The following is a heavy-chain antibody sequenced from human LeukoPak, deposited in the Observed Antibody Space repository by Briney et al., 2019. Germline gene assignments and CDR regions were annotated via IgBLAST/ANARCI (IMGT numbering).Heavy chain of an antibody. CDR3: ARSDRGGGDY. D-gene: IGHD3-16*01. Sequence: PGGSLRLSCAASGFTFSSYSMNWVRQAPGKGLEGVSSISSSSSHIYYADSVKGRFTISRDNAKNSLYLQMNSLRAEDTAVYYCARSDRGGGDYWGQGTLVTVSS. J-gene: IGHJ4*02. CDR1: GFTFSSYS. V-gene: IGHV3-21*01. CDR2: ISSSSSHI.